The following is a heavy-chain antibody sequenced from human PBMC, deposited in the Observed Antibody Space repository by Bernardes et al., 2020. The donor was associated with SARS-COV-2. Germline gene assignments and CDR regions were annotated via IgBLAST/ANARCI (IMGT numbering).Heavy chain of an antibody. Sequence: SFPTLVKPTQTLTLTCTFSGFSLSTSGVGVGWIRQPPGKALEWLALIYWNDNKRYSPSLKSRLTITRDTSKNQVVLTMTNMDPVDTATYYCATTAAIPPVYYYYYGMDVWGQGTTVTVSS. J-gene: IGHJ6*02. CDR1: GFSLSTSGVG. CDR2: IYWNDNK. CDR3: ATTAAIPPVYYYYYGMDV. D-gene: IGHD2-21*01. V-gene: IGHV2-5*01.